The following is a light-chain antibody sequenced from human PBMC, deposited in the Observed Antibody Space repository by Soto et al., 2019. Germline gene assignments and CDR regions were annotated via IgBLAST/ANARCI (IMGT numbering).Light chain of an antibody. Sequence: QSVLTQPASVSGSPGQSIAISCTGTSSDVGAFNYVSWYQQHPGKAPKFMIFDVSSRPSGVSDRFSGSKSGNTASLTISGLQNEDEADYYCASYTTSSTYVFGTGTKSPS. CDR1: SSDVGAFNY. J-gene: IGLJ1*01. CDR2: DVS. CDR3: ASYTTSSTYV. V-gene: IGLV2-14*03.